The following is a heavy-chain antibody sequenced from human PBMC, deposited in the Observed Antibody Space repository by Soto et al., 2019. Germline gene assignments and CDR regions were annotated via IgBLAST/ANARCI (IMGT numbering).Heavy chain of an antibody. CDR2: VYHSGST. Sequence: PSETLSLTCAVSGGSISTSNWWSWVRQPPGKGLEWIGEVYHSGSTNYNPSFKSRVAMSVDKSKNQFSLKLNSVTAADTAVYYCGILDMITFGGVIGPNDAFDSWGQGKMVTVSS. CDR1: GGSISTSNW. CDR3: GILDMITFGGVIGPNDAFDS. J-gene: IGHJ3*02. V-gene: IGHV4-4*02. D-gene: IGHD3-16*02.